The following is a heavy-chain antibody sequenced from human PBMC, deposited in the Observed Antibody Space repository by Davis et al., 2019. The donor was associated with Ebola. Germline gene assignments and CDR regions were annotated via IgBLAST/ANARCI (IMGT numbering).Heavy chain of an antibody. D-gene: IGHD2-15*01. CDR1: GYTFTSYG. Sequence: ASVKVSCKASGYTFTSYGISWVRQAPGQGLEWMGWINPNSGGTNYAQKFQGWVTMTRDTSISTAYMELSRLRSDDTAVYYCAREGYCSGGSCYALLVYWGQGTLVTVSS. CDR3: AREGYCSGGSCYALLVY. J-gene: IGHJ4*02. CDR2: INPNSGGT. V-gene: IGHV1-2*04.